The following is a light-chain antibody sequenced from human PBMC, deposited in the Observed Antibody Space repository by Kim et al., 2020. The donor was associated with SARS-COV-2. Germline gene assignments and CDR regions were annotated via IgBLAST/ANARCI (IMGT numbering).Light chain of an antibody. CDR3: KQYNNWSIT. J-gene: IGKJ5*01. V-gene: IGKV3-15*01. CDR2: GAY. CDR1: QSGRSN. Sequence: PGERATRSGRASQSGRSNVAWDQQKPGQAPRLLIDGAYTRAKGIPARFSGRGSGTEFTLTSSSLQSEDFAGYYSKQYNNWSITFGQGTRLEIK.